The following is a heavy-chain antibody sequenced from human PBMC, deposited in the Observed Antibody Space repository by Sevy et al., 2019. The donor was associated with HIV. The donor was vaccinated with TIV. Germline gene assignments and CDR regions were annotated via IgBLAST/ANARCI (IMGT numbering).Heavy chain of an antibody. CDR2: IRPDGSDK. J-gene: IGHJ4*02. Sequence: GESLKISCAASGFTFSPYWMTWVRQAPGKGLEWVANIRPDGSDKYYVDSVKGRFTISRDNATNSLYLQMNSLRADDTAMYYCARGVGLDCWGQGALVTVSS. CDR1: GFTFSPYW. CDR3: ARGVGLDC. V-gene: IGHV3-7*01. D-gene: IGHD1-26*01.